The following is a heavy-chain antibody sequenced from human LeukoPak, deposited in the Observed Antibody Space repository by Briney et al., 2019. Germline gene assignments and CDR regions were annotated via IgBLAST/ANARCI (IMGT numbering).Heavy chain of an antibody. CDR1: GGSIRSGDNY. D-gene: IGHD1-26*01. V-gene: IGHV4-30-4*01. Sequence: SETLSLTCTVWGGSIRSGDNYWSWIRQPPGKGLEWIGYIYHSGSTYYNPSLESRVTVSVDTSKNQFSLKLRAVTAADTAVYYCARDSSGASLVVWGPGKLVTVSS. CDR2: IYHSGST. J-gene: IGHJ4*02. CDR3: ARDSSGASLVV.